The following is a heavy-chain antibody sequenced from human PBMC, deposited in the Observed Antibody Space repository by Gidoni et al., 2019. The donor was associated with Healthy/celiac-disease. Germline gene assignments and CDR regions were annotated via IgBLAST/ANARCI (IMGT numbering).Heavy chain of an antibody. J-gene: IGHJ6*02. Sequence: QLQLQESGPGLVKPSETLSLTCTVSGGSIRSSSYYWGWFRQPPGKGLEWIGSIYYSGSTYYNPSLKSRVTISVDTSKNQFSLKLSSVTAADTAVYYCATLLVGAKYYYGMDVWGQGTTVTVSS. CDR3: ATLLVGAKYYYGMDV. CDR1: GGSIRSSSYY. CDR2: IYYSGST. V-gene: IGHV4-39*01. D-gene: IGHD1-26*01.